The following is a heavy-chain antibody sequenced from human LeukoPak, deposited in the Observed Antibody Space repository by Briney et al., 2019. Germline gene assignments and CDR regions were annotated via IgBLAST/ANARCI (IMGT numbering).Heavy chain of an antibody. J-gene: IGHJ3*02. CDR2: ISSCSSTI. CDR3: ASTVPLDVFYI. CDR1: GFTLSSYS. V-gene: IGHV3-48*01. D-gene: IGHD4-17*01. Sequence: VGSLRLSCAASGFTLSSYSMNWVRHAPGQGLEWVSYISSCSSTIYYADSVKGRFTISRDNAKNSLYLQMNSLRAEDPAVYYCASTVPLDVFYIWGQGTMVTVSS.